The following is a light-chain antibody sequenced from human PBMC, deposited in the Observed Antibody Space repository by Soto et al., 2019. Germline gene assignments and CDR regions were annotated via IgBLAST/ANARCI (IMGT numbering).Light chain of an antibody. CDR3: QQHYSTPT. V-gene: IGKV4-1*01. J-gene: IGKJ1*01. CDR2: WAY. CDR1: QSILSSSNNKNY. Sequence: DIVMTQSPDSLAMSLGGRAAINCKSNQSILSSSNNKNYLAWYQQNPGQPPKLLIYWAYTRESGVPDRFSGSGSGTEFTLTITGLQAEDVAVSYCQQHYSTPTFGQGTQVEIK.